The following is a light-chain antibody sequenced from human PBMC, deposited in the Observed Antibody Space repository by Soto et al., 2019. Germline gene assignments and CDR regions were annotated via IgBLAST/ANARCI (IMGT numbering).Light chain of an antibody. CDR2: GNS. CDR3: QSYDNSLSGLGV. V-gene: IGLV1-40*01. Sequence: QSVLTQPPSVSGTPGQRVTISCTGSSSNVGAGYDVHWYQQLPGTAPKLLIYGNSNRPSGVPDRFSGSKSGTSASLAITGLQAEDEADYYCQSYDNSLSGLGVFGGGTQLTVL. CDR1: SSNVGAGYD. J-gene: IGLJ2*01.